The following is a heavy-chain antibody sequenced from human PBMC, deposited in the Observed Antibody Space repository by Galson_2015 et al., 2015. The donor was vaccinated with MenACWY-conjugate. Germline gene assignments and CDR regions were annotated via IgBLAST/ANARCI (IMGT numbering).Heavy chain of an antibody. CDR1: GFTVSNAY. D-gene: IGHD5-18*01. V-gene: IGHV3-53*01. CDR3: ARDHSYGNLYYYGMDV. Sequence: SLRLSCAVSGFTVSNAYMSWVRQAPGKGLEWVSVIYTAGTTYYADSVKGRFTISRDISKNSLYLQMHSLRAEDTAVYYCARDHSYGNLYYYGMDVWGQGTTVIVSS. J-gene: IGHJ6*02. CDR2: IYTAGTT.